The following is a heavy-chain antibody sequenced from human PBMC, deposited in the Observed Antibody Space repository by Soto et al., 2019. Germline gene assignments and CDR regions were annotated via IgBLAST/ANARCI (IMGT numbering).Heavy chain of an antibody. D-gene: IGHD3-22*01. V-gene: IGHV3-74*01. CDR2: IKSDGSGT. J-gene: IGHJ4*02. CDR1: GFTFSSYW. CDR3: ARGDGDYYDGNGYLGRH. Sequence: EVQLVESGGGLVQPGGSLRLSCAASGFTFSSYWMHWVRQAPGKGLVWVSRIKSDGSGTSYADSVKGRLTISRDNAKNTLYLQMNSVRAEDTAVYYCARGDGDYYDGNGYLGRHWGQGTLVTVSP.